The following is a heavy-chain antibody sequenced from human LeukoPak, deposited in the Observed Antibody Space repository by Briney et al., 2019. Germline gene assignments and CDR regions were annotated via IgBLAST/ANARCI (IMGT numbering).Heavy chain of an antibody. V-gene: IGHV3-64D*06. D-gene: IGHD1-26*01. J-gene: IGHJ4*02. CDR3: VKRYSGSYYGIDY. CDR2: ISSNGGST. CDR1: GFTFSSYA. Sequence: GGSLRLSCSASGFTFSSYAMHWVRQAPGKGLEYASAISSNGGSTYYADSVKGRFTISRDNSKNTLYLQMSSLRAEDTAVYYCVKRYSGSYYGIDYWGQGTLVTVSS.